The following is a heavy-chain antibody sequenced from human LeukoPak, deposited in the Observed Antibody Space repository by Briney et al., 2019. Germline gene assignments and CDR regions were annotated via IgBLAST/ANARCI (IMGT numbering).Heavy chain of an antibody. V-gene: IGHV3-53*01. CDR2: IYSGGST. CDR1: GFTLGIYW. J-gene: IGHJ5*02. Sequence: GGSLRLSCAASGFTLGIYWMTWVRQAPGKGLEWVSVIYSGGSTYYADSVKGRFTISRDNSKNTLYLQMNGLRAEDTAVYYCARAPPSSTSGGWFDPWGQGTLVTVSS. CDR3: ARAPPSSTSGGWFDP. D-gene: IGHD2-2*01.